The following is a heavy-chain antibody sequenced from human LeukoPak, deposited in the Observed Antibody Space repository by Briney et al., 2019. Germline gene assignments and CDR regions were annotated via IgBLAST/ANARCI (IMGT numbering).Heavy chain of an antibody. Sequence: ASVKVSCKASGYTFTSYYMHWVRQAPGQGLEWMGIINPSGGSTSYAQKFQGRVTMTRDMSTSTVYMELSSLRSEDTAVYYCARSHSSGYGLYWGQGTLVTVSS. CDR3: ARSHSSGYGLY. V-gene: IGHV1-46*01. D-gene: IGHD6-19*01. J-gene: IGHJ4*02. CDR1: GYTFTSYY. CDR2: INPSGGST.